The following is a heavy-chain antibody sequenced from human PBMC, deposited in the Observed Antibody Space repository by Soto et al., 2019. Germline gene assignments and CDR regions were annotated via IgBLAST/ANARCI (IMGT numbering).Heavy chain of an antibody. CDR1: GGSFSGYY. V-gene: IGHV4-34*01. Sequence: SETLSLTCAVYGGSFSGYYWSWIRHPPGKGLEWIGEINHSGTTNYIPSLKSRVTISVDTSKNQFSLKLSSVTAADTAVYYCARGWFGDLYYYYGMDVWGQGTTVTVSS. J-gene: IGHJ6*02. CDR3: ARGWFGDLYYYYGMDV. CDR2: INHSGTT. D-gene: IGHD3-10*01.